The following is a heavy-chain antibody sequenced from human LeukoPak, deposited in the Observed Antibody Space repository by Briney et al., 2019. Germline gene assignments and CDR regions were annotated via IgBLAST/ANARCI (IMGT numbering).Heavy chain of an antibody. V-gene: IGHV3-33*06. J-gene: IGHJ4*02. D-gene: IGHD4-11*01. CDR2: IWSDGTNQ. CDR3: AKDAQRGFDYSNSLEY. CDR1: GLTFSHYG. Sequence: PGRSLRLSCAASGLTFSHYGFHWVRQAPGKGLEWVAVIWSDGTNQFYADSVKGRFTISRDYSQKTVYLEMHSLRTEDTAMYHCAKDAQRGFDYSNSLEYWGPGTLVTVSS.